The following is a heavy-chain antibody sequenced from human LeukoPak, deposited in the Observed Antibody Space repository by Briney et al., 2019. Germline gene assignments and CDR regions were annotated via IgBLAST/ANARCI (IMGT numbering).Heavy chain of an antibody. CDR2: IKQDGSEK. D-gene: IGHD5-24*01. V-gene: IGHV3-7*05. Sequence: HPGGSLRLSCAASGFTSSNYWMIWVRQAPGKGLEWVGNIKQDGSEKRYADFVRGRFSISRDNAQTSLYLQMNSLRAEDTAVYYCARASDPWLQLTWGQGTLVTVSS. J-gene: IGHJ5*02. CDR3: ARASDPWLQLT. CDR1: GFTSSNYW.